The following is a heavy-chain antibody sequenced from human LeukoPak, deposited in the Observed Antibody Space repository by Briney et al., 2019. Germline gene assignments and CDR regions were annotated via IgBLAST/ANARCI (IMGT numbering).Heavy chain of an antibody. CDR1: GYTFTCYY. Sequence: ASVKVSCKASGYTFTCYYMHWVRQAPGQGLEWMGWINPNSGGTNYAQKFQGRVTMTRDTSISTAYMELSRLRSDDTAVYYCAREFVVVPAAIWSYWGQGTLVTVSS. D-gene: IGHD2-2*01. CDR3: AREFVVVPAAIWSY. J-gene: IGHJ4*02. CDR2: INPNSGGT. V-gene: IGHV1-2*02.